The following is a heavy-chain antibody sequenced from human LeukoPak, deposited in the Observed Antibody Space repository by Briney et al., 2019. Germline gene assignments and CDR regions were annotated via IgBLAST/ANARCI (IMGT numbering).Heavy chain of an antibody. Sequence: SETLSLTCTVSGGSISISTYSWGWLRQPPGKGLEWIGSVYYSGSTYSNPSLKSRVTISVDTSKKQFSLRLRSVTAADTAVYYCARVRGGRILGAFDIWGQGTMVTVSS. CDR3: ARVRGGRILGAFDI. CDR2: VYYSGST. J-gene: IGHJ3*02. D-gene: IGHD2-15*01. CDR1: GGSISISTYS. V-gene: IGHV4-39*01.